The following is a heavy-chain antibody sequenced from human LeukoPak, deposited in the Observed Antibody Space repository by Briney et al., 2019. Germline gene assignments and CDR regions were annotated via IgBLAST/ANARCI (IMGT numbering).Heavy chain of an antibody. V-gene: IGHV4-34*01. Sequence: SETLSLTCVVYGGSFSGYYWSWIHQPPGKGLEWIGEIDQSGTTNYNPSLKSRVSISVDTSKKQFSLTLTSMTAADTAVYYCARVPHYYFGYGYFDSWGQGTLVTVSS. CDR1: GGSFSGYY. CDR2: IDQSGTT. D-gene: IGHD3-10*01. CDR3: ARVPHYYFGYGYFDS. J-gene: IGHJ4*02.